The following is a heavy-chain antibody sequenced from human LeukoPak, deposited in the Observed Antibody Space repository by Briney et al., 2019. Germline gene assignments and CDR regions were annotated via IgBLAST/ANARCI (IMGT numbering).Heavy chain of an antibody. Sequence: PGRSLRLSCAASGFTFSSYAVHWVRQAPGKGLEWVAVISYDGSNKYYADSVKGRFTISRDNSKNTLYLQMNSLRAEDTAVYYCARDLLDTAMAAFDYWGQGTLVTVSS. J-gene: IGHJ4*02. V-gene: IGHV3-30*04. CDR2: ISYDGSNK. CDR3: ARDLLDTAMAAFDY. CDR1: GFTFSSYA. D-gene: IGHD5-18*01.